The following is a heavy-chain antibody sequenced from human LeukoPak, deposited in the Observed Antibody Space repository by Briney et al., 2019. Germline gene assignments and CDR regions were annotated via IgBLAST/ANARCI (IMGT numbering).Heavy chain of an antibody. CDR3: ARVSDLGPFDY. J-gene: IGHJ4*02. D-gene: IGHD2-21*01. CDR1: GFTFSSYS. CDR2: ISSSSSTI. Sequence: GGSLRLSCAASGFTFSSYSMNWVRQAPGKGLEWVSYISSSSSTIYYADSVKGRFTISRDNAKNSLYLQMNSLRAEDTAVYYCARVSDLGPFDYWGQGTLVTVSS. V-gene: IGHV3-48*01.